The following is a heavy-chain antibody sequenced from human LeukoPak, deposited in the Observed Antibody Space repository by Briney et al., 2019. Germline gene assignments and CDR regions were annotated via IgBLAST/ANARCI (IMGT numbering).Heavy chain of an antibody. CDR3: ANERQEAFDI. V-gene: IGHV4-4*07. Sequence: PSETLSLTCAVSGGSISSYYWSWIRQPAGKGLVWIGRIYTSGSTNYNPSLKSRVTMSVDTSKNQFSLKLSSVTAADTAVYYCANERQEAFDIWGQGTMVTVSS. CDR2: IYTSGST. J-gene: IGHJ3*02. CDR1: GGSISSYY.